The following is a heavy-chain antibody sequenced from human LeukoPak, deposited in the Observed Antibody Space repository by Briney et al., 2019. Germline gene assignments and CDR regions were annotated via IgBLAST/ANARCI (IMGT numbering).Heavy chain of an antibody. D-gene: IGHD6-13*01. J-gene: IGHJ6*03. V-gene: IGHV3-11*04. CDR1: GFTFSDYY. CDR3: ARGSDGYSSSWYWGYYYYYMDV. Sequence: GGSLRLSCAASGFTFSDYYMSWIRQAPGKGLEWVSYISSSGSTIYYADSVKGRFTISRDNAKNSLYLQMNSLRAEDTAVYYCARGSDGYSSSWYWGYYYYYMDVWGKGTTVTVSS. CDR2: ISSSGSTI.